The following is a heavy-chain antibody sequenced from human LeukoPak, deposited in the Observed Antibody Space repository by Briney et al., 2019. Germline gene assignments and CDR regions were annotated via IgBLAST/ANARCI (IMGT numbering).Heavy chain of an antibody. D-gene: IGHD6-25*01. J-gene: IGHJ4*02. Sequence: GGSLRLSCAASGFTFTSYGFHWVRQAPGKGLEWVAVISYDGSNKYYADSVKGRFTISRDNSKNTLYLQMNSLRAEDTAVYYCAKSSAGRAGYYFDYWGQGTLVTVSS. CDR3: AKSSAGRAGYYFDY. CDR2: ISYDGSNK. CDR1: GFTFTSYG. V-gene: IGHV3-30*18.